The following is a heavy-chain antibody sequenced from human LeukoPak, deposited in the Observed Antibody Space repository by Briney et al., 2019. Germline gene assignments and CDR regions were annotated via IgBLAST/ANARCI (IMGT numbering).Heavy chain of an antibody. CDR2: INSDGRST. V-gene: IGHV3-74*01. D-gene: IGHD6-19*01. Sequence: GGSLRLSCAASGFTFSSYWMHWVRQAPGKGPVWVSRINSDGRSTIYADSVKGRFTISRDNAKNTLYLQMNSLRVEDTAVYYCAGGQWLVSHWYFDLWGRGTLVTVSS. CDR3: AGGQWLVSHWYFDL. J-gene: IGHJ2*01. CDR1: GFTFSSYW.